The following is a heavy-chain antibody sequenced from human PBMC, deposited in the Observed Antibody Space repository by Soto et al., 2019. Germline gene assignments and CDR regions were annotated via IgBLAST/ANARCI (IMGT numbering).Heavy chain of an antibody. D-gene: IGHD4-17*01. CDR2: ISYDGSNK. Sequence: QVQLVESGGGVVQPGRSLRLSCAASGFTFSSYGMHWVRQAPGKGLEWVAVISYDGSNKYYADSVKGRFTISRDNSKNTLYLRLNSLRGEDTAVYYCAKDLEGWDDYGDPTDYYGMDVWGQGTTVTACS. V-gene: IGHV3-30*18. J-gene: IGHJ6*02. CDR3: AKDLEGWDDYGDPTDYYGMDV. CDR1: GFTFSSYG.